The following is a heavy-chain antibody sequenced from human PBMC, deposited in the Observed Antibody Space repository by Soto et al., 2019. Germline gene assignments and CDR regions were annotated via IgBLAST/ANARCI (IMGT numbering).Heavy chain of an antibody. D-gene: IGHD6-6*01. J-gene: IGHJ4*02. CDR3: AREWYSSSYGACFDD. V-gene: IGHV4-34*01. CDR2: INHSGST. Sequence: PSETLSLTCAFYGGSFSGYYWSWIRQPPGKGLEWIGEINHSGSTNYNPSLKSRVTISVGTSKNQFSLKLSPVTAADTAVYYCAREWYSSSYGACFDDWGQGTLVTVAS. CDR1: GGSFSGYY.